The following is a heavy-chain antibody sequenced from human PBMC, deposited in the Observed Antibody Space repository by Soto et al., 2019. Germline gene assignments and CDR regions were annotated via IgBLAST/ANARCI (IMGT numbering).Heavy chain of an antibody. CDR3: AKGGGPTGYYYYGMDV. CDR1: GFPFGDYT. CDR2: ISWDGGST. D-gene: IGHD3-3*01. J-gene: IGHJ6*02. Sequence: GGSLRLSRAAPGFPFGDYTMHGGRPAPGVGLEWVSLISWDGGSTYYADSVKGRFTISRDNSKNSLYLQMNSLRTEDTALYYCAKGGGPTGYYYYGMDVWGQGTTVTVSS. V-gene: IGHV3-43*01.